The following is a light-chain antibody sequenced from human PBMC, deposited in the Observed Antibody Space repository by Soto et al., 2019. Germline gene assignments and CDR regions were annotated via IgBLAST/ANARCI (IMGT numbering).Light chain of an antibody. Sequence: EIVMTQSPATLSVSPGERATLSCRASHSVSSNLAWYQQKPGQAPRLLIYGASTRATGIPARFSGSGSGTEFTLTISSLQSEDFAVYYCHHYNNWPRTFGQGTKVEIK. CDR3: HHYNNWPRT. V-gene: IGKV3-15*01. CDR1: HSVSSN. CDR2: GAS. J-gene: IGKJ1*01.